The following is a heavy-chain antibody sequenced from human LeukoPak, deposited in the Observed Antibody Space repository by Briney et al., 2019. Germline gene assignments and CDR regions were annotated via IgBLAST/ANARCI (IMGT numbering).Heavy chain of an antibody. CDR2: IWYDGSNK. D-gene: IGHD3-9*01. CDR1: GFTFSSYG. CDR3: AKDLGLLRYFDWLLDY. J-gene: IGHJ4*02. Sequence: GGSLRLSCAASGFTFSSYGMHWVRQAPGKGLEWVAVIWYDGSNKYYADSVNGRFTISRDNSKNTLYLQMNSLRAEDTAVYYCAKDLGLLRYFDWLLDYWDQGTLVTVSS. V-gene: IGHV3-33*06.